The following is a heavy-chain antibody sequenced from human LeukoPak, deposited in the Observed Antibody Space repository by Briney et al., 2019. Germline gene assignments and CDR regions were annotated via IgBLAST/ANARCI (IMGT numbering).Heavy chain of an antibody. CDR3: ATYPYYYGSGSRPYAFDI. J-gene: IGHJ3*02. CDR1: GGSISSGSYY. CDR2: IYTSGST. V-gene: IGHV4-61*02. D-gene: IGHD3-10*01. Sequence: SETLSLTCTVSGGSISSGSYYWSWIRQPAGKGLEWIGRIYTSGSTNYNPSLKSRVTISVDTSKNQFSLKLSSVTAADTAVYYCATYPYYYGSGSRPYAFDIWGQGRMIAVSS.